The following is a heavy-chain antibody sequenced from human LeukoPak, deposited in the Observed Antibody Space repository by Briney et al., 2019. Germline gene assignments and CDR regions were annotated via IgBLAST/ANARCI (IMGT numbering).Heavy chain of an antibody. Sequence: GGSLRLSCAASGFTFSSYGMHWVRQAPGKGLEWVAFIRYDGSNKYYADSVKGRFTISRDNSKNTLYLQMNSLRAEDTAVYYCAKERTSWSIVVVPAVIDYWGQGTLVTVSS. CDR2: IRYDGSNK. CDR1: GFTFSSYG. V-gene: IGHV3-30*02. J-gene: IGHJ4*02. CDR3: AKERTSWSIVVVPAVIDY. D-gene: IGHD2-2*01.